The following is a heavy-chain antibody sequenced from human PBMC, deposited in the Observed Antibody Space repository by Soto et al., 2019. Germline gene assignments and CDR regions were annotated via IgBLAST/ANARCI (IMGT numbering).Heavy chain of an antibody. CDR1: GFTFSDHY. CDR2: TRNKANSYTT. D-gene: IGHD5-12*01. Sequence: GGSLRLSCAASGFTFSDHYMDWVRQAPGKGLEWVGRTRNKANSYTTEYAASVKGRFTISRDDSKNSLYLQMNSLKTEDTAVYYCARDGRRGYSGYAFDIWGQGTMVTVSS. CDR3: ARDGRRGYSGYAFDI. V-gene: IGHV3-72*01. J-gene: IGHJ3*02.